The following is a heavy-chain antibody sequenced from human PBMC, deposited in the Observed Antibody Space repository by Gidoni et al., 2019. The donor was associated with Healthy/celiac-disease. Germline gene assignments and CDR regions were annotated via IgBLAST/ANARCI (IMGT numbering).Heavy chain of an antibody. Sequence: QVQLVASGGGVVQPGRSLRLSCAAAGFTFSSYGMHWVRQAPGTGLAWVAVIWYDGSNKYYADAVKGRLTISRDNSKNTLYLQMNSLRAEDTAVYDCARDGCGGDCPFDYWGQGTLVTVSS. CDR2: IWYDGSNK. V-gene: IGHV3-33*01. D-gene: IGHD2-21*02. CDR3: ARDGCGGDCPFDY. CDR1: GFTFSSYG. J-gene: IGHJ4*02.